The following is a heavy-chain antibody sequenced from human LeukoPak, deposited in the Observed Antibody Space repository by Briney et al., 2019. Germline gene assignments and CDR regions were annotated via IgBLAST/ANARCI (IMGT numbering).Heavy chain of an antibody. V-gene: IGHV3-23*01. D-gene: IGHD3-22*01. CDR3: AFSVVVTSFDY. CDR2: ISGSGGST. Sequence: PGGSLRLTCAASGFTFSSYAMSWVRQAPGKGLEWVSAISGSGGSTYYADSVKGRFTISKDNSKNTLYLQMNSLRAEDTAVYYCAFSVVVTSFDYWGQGTLVTVSS. CDR1: GFTFSSYA. J-gene: IGHJ4*02.